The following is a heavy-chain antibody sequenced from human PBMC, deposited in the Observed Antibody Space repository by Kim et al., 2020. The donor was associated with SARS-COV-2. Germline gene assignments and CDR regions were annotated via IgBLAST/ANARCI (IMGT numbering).Heavy chain of an antibody. CDR3: AKGGDYDILTGSDAFDI. V-gene: IGHV3-23*03. D-gene: IGHD3-9*01. J-gene: IGHJ3*02. Sequence: VKGRFTIARDNSKNTLYLQMISRRAEDTAVYYCAKGGDYDILTGSDAFDIWGQGTMVTVSS.